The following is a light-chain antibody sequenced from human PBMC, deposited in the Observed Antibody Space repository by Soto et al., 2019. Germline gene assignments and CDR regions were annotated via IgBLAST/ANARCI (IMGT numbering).Light chain of an antibody. CDR2: DVS. CDR1: SSDVGGYNY. Sequence: QSALTQPASVSGSPGQSITISCTGTSSDVGGYNYVSWYQRHPGKAPKLMIYDVSNRPSGVSNRFSGSKSGNTASLTISGHQAEDEANYHCSSYTSTSLVFGTGTKVTVL. CDR3: SSYTSTSLV. J-gene: IGLJ1*01. V-gene: IGLV2-14*01.